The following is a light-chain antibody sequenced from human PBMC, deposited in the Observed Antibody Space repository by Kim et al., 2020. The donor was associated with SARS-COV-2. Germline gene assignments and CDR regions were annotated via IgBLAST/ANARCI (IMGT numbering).Light chain of an antibody. CDR1: HSICTN. Sequence: PGKKATLICQAGHSICTNLAWYNQKAGQAPGLLIYSASTRATGIPARISGSGSGTDFTLTITSLQSEDFGIYYCQQYNNWFPFTFGQGTKLEI. CDR2: SAS. CDR3: QQYNNWFPFT. J-gene: IGKJ2*01. V-gene: IGKV3-15*01.